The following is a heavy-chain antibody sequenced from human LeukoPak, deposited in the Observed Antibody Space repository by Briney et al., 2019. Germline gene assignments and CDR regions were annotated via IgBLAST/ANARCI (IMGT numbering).Heavy chain of an antibody. J-gene: IGHJ4*02. D-gene: IGHD3-10*01. CDR1: GFIFSSYG. CDR2: IWYDGNNK. Sequence: GGSLGLSCAASGFIFSSYGMHWVRQAPGKGLEWVAVIWYDGNNKYYAESVKGRFTISRDNSKNTLYLQMNSLRAEDTAVYYCAKATMVRGVIIRSQIPFDYWGQGTLVTVSS. V-gene: IGHV3-33*06. CDR3: AKATMVRGVIIRSQIPFDY.